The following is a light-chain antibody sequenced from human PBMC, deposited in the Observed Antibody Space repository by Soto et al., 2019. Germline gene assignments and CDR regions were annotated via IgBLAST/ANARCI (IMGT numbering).Light chain of an antibody. V-gene: IGKV1-12*01. CDR3: QQANILPFT. J-gene: IGKJ3*01. CDR1: QDISSW. Sequence: DIQMTQSPSSVSASVGDRVTITCRASQDISSWLAWYQQKPGRPPNLLIYAASNLQSGVPSRFSGSGSGTDFTLTISSLHPDDFATYYCQQANILPFTFGPGTKVDL. CDR2: AAS.